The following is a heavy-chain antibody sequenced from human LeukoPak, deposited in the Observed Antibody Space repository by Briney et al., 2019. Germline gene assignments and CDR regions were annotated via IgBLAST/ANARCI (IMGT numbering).Heavy chain of an antibody. J-gene: IGHJ4*02. CDR3: ARGISYYDILTGYYQPGYFDY. V-gene: IGHV4-59*08. Sequence: SETLSLTCTVSGGSISSYYWNWIRQPPGKGLEWIGYIYYSGSTNYNPSLKSRVTISVDTSKDQFSLKLSSVTAADTAVYYCARGISYYDILTGYYQPGYFDYWGQGTLVTVSS. CDR2: IYYSGST. CDR1: GGSISSYY. D-gene: IGHD3-9*01.